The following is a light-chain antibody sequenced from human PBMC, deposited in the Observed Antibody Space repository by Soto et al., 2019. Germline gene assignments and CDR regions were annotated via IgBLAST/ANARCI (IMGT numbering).Light chain of an antibody. CDR2: GAS. CDR1: QSVTSSY. J-gene: IGKJ4*01. CDR3: QQYGTSPET. Sequence: EIVLTQSPGTLSLSPGERATLSCRASQSVTSSYLAWYQQKPGQAPRLLIYGASSRATGIPDRCSGSGSGRDFSLTISRLEPDDFAVYYCQQYGTSPETFGGGTKVEIK. V-gene: IGKV3-20*01.